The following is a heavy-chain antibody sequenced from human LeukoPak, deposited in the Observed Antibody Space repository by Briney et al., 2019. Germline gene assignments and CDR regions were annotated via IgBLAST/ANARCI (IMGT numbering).Heavy chain of an antibody. V-gene: IGHV3-7*03. CDR1: GFTFSSYW. J-gene: IGHJ4*02. CDR3: AKDRNYYDSSGYIYYFDY. D-gene: IGHD3-22*01. Sequence: GGSLRLSCAASGFTFSSYWMSWVRQAPGKGLEWAATIRQDGSQKYYVDSVKGRFTISRDNSKNTLYLQMNSLRAEDTAVYYCAKDRNYYDSSGYIYYFDYWGQGTLVTVSS. CDR2: IRQDGSQK.